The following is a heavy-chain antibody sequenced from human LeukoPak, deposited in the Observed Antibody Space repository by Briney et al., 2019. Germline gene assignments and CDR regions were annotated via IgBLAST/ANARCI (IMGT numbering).Heavy chain of an antibody. CDR2: ISWDGGST. D-gene: IGHD3-16*01. CDR1: GFTFDDYA. V-gene: IGHV3-43D*03. J-gene: IGHJ6*03. Sequence: GGSLRPSCAASGFTFDDYAMHWVRQAPGKGLEWVSLISWDGGSTYYADSVKGRFTISRDNSKNSLYLQMNSLRAEDTALYYCAKGDLGYYYMDVWGKGTTVTVSS. CDR3: AKGDLGYYYMDV.